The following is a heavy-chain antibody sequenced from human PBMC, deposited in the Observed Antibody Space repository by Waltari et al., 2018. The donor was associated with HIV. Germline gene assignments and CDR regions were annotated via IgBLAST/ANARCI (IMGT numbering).Heavy chain of an antibody. D-gene: IGHD5-18*01. CDR2: ISYDGSNK. J-gene: IGHJ4*02. CDR1: GFTFSSYA. V-gene: IGHV3-30-3*01. CDR3: ARGGYGWLPDGY. Sequence: QVQLVESGGGVVQPGRSLRLSCAASGFTFSSYAIHWVRQAPGKGLEWVAVISYDGSNKYYADSVKGRVTISRDNSKNTLYLQMNSLRAEDTAVYYCARGGYGWLPDGYWGQGTLVTVSS.